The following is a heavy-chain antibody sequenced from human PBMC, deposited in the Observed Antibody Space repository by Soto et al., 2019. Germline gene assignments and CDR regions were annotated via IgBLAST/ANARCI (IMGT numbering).Heavy chain of an antibody. CDR1: GDSISSGGYS. CDR2: IYQSGST. V-gene: IGHV4-30-2*01. J-gene: IGHJ4*02. Sequence: SETLSLTCAVSGDSISSGGYSWNWIRQAPGKGLEWIGYIYQSGSTSYNPSLKSRVTISVDRSKNQFSLKLNSVTAADTAVYYCAREPRYWGQGTQVTVSS. CDR3: AREPRY.